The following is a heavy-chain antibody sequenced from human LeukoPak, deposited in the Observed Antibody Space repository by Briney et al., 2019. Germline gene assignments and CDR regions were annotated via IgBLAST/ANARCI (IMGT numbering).Heavy chain of an antibody. V-gene: IGHV3-30-3*01. CDR1: GFTFSSYA. Sequence: GGSLRLSCAASGFTFSSYAMHWVRQAPGKGLEWVAVISYDGSNKYYADSVKGRSTISRDNSKNTLYLQMNSLRAEDTAVYYCARTGEPGDYWGQGTLVTVSS. CDR2: ISYDGSNK. CDR3: ARTGEPGDY. D-gene: IGHD7-27*01. J-gene: IGHJ4*02.